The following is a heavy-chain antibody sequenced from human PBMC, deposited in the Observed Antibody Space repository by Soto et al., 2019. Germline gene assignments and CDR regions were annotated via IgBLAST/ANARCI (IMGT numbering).Heavy chain of an antibody. CDR2: ISSSSSAL. J-gene: IGHJ4*02. V-gene: IGHV3-48*02. CDR1: GFSFGTYS. D-gene: IGHD6-19*01. Sequence: GGSLRLSCAASGFSFGTYSMNWVRQAPGKGLEWVSYISSSSSALYYADSVKGRFTISRDNAKNSLYLQMNSLRDEDTAVYYCARVRSSGWYFDYWGQGTLVTVSS. CDR3: ARVRSSGWYFDY.